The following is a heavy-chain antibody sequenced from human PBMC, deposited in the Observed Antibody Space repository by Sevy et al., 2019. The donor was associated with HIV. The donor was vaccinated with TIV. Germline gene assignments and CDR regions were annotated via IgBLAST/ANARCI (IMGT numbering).Heavy chain of an antibody. CDR3: TRLGIEGYYYYMDV. J-gene: IGHJ6*03. V-gene: IGHV3-73*01. D-gene: IGHD1-26*01. Sequence: GGSLRLSCAASGFTFSGSAMHWVRQASGKGLEWVGRLRSKANSYATAYAASVKGRFTISRDDSKNTAYLQMNSLKTEDTAVYYCTRLGIEGYYYYMDVWGKGTTVTVSS. CDR2: LRSKANSYAT. CDR1: GFTFSGSA.